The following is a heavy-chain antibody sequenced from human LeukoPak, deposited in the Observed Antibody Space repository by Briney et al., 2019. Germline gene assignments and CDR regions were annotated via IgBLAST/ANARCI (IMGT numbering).Heavy chain of an antibody. Sequence: ASVNVSFKASGYTFTSYGISWVRQAPGQGLAWMGWISAYNGNTNYAQKLQGRVTMTTDTSTSTAYMELRSLRSDDTAVYYCARDVGAASPFDYWGQGTLVTVSS. V-gene: IGHV1-18*01. CDR1: GYTFTSYG. D-gene: IGHD1-26*01. CDR2: ISAYNGNT. J-gene: IGHJ4*02. CDR3: ARDVGAASPFDY.